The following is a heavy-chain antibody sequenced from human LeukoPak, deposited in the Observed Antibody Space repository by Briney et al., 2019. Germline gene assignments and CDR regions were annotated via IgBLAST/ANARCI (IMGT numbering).Heavy chain of an antibody. CDR3: ARDGEDIVVVPAAIDY. D-gene: IGHD2-2*02. Sequence: GGSLRLSCAASGFTFSSYSMNWVRQAPGKGLEWVSSISSSSYIYYADSVKGRFTISRDNAKNSLYLQMNSLRAEDTAVYYCARDGEDIVVVPAAIDYWGQGTLVTVSS. J-gene: IGHJ4*02. CDR2: ISSSSYI. CDR1: GFTFSSYS. V-gene: IGHV3-21*01.